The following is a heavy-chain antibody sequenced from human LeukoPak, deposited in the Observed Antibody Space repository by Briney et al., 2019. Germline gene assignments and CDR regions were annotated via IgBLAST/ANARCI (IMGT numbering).Heavy chain of an antibody. CDR3: AREGSNCQDLDY. CDR2: INRDGRST. Sequence: PGGSLRLSCAASGFTFSTYWMHWVRQAPGKGLVWVSRINRDGRSTGYADSVKGRFTISRDNAKNTVYLQMNSLSAEDTAVYYCAREGSNCQDLDYWGQGILVTVSS. J-gene: IGHJ4*02. V-gene: IGHV3-74*01. CDR1: GFTFSTYW. D-gene: IGHD3-10*01.